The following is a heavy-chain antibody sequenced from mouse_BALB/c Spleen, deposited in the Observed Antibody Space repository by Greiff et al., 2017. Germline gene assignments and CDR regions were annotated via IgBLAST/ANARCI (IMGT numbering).Heavy chain of an antibody. CDR1: GFTFSSYA. Sequence: DVMLVESGGGLVKPGGSLKLSCAASGFTFSSYAMSWVRQTPEKRLEWVATISSGGSYTYYPDSVKGRFTISRDNAKNTLYLQMSSLRSEDTAMYYCASSYDGYYDYAMDYWGQGTSVTVSS. CDR2: ISSGGSYT. J-gene: IGHJ4*01. D-gene: IGHD2-3*01. CDR3: ASSYDGYYDYAMDY. V-gene: IGHV5-9-1*01.